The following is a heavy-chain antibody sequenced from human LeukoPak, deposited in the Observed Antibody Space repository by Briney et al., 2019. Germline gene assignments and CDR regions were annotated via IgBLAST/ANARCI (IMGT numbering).Heavy chain of an antibody. J-gene: IGHJ5*02. D-gene: IGHD6-19*01. Sequence: GGSLRLSCAASGFTFSSYGMHWVRQAPGKGLEWVAFIRYDGSNKYYADSVKGRFTISRDNSKNTLYLQMNSLRAEDTAVYYCAKGGYSSGWYRYNWFDPWGQGTLVTVSS. CDR3: AKGGYSSGWYRYNWFDP. V-gene: IGHV3-30*02. CDR1: GFTFSSYG. CDR2: IRYDGSNK.